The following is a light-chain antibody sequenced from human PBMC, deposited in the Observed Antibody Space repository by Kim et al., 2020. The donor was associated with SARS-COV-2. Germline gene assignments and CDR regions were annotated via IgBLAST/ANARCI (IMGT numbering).Light chain of an antibody. CDR1: QSGSSN. Sequence: SVSSGERATLSCRARQSGSSNLAWYQQKPGQAPRLLIYGASTRATGIPARFSGSGSGTEFTLTISSLQSEDFAVYYCQQYNDWPYTFGQGTKLEI. J-gene: IGKJ2*01. CDR3: QQYNDWPYT. V-gene: IGKV3-15*01. CDR2: GAS.